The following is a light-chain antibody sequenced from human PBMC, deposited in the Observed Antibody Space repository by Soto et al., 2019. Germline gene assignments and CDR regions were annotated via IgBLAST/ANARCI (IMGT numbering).Light chain of an antibody. CDR3: QQYGPSPMST. V-gene: IGKV3-20*01. Sequence: EIVLTQSPGTLSLSPGERATLSCRASQTVSSSYLAWYQQKPGQAPRLLIYGASTRATGIPGRFSGSASGTDFILTISRLEPEDFAVYYCQQYGPSPMSTFGQGTILEIK. CDR2: GAS. CDR1: QTVSSSY. J-gene: IGKJ2*01.